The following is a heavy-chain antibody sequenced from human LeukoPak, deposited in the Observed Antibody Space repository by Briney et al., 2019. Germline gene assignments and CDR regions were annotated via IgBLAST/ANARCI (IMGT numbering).Heavy chain of an antibody. J-gene: IGHJ5*02. V-gene: IGHV4-30-4*08. CDR1: GGSISSGDYY. CDR2: IYYSGST. D-gene: IGHD3-3*01. Sequence: SETLSLTCTVSGGSISSGDYYWSWIRQPPGKGLEWIGYIYYSGSTYYNPSLKSRVTISVDTSKNQFSLKLSSVTAADTAVYYGARAGSELRFLEWLAVDPWGQGTLVTVSS. CDR3: ARAGSELRFLEWLAVDP.